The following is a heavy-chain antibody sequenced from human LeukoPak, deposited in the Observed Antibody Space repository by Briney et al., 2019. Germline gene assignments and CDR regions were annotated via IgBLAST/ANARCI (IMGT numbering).Heavy chain of an antibody. CDR3: ARVVTSGYYYYYMDV. Sequence: ASVKVSCKTSGFTFSNSAMQWVRQARGQRLEWIGWIIVGSGRTHYAQSLQERITITRDMSTNTAYMELSSLRSEDTAVYYCARVVTSGYYYYYMDVWGKGTTVTISS. J-gene: IGHJ6*03. CDR1: GFTFSNSA. V-gene: IGHV1-58*02. CDR2: IIVGSGRT. D-gene: IGHD3-10*01.